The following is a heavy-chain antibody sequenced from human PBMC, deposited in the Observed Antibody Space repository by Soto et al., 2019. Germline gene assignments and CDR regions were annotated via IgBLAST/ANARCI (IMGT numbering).Heavy chain of an antibody. J-gene: IGHJ6*02. CDR3: ARWTILGATGMDV. CDR1: GGSFSGYY. V-gene: IGHV4-34*01. CDR2: INHSGST. Sequence: NPSETLSLTCAVYGGSFSGYYWSWMREPPGKGLEWIGEINHSGSTNYNPSLKSRVTISVDTSKNQFSLKLSSVTAADTAVYYCARWTILGATGMDVWGQGTTVTVSS. D-gene: IGHD1-26*01.